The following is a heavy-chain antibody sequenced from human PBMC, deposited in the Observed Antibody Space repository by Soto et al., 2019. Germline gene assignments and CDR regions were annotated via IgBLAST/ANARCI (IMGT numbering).Heavy chain of an antibody. V-gene: IGHV3-30*18. J-gene: IGHJ6*01. Sequence: GGSLRLSCAASVFTFSSSGMRCVRHSPGKGLEWVALISYDGSTKYHADSVKGRFTISRDNSKNTLYLQMNSLRAEDTAVYYCAKVLDYTIYYHYGMEVWRQGTTDTVSS. D-gene: IGHD4-4*01. CDR3: AKVLDYTIYYHYGMEV. CDR2: ISYDGSTK. CDR1: VFTFSSSG.